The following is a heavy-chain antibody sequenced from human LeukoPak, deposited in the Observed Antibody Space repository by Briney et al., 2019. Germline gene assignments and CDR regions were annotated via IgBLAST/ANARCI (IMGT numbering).Heavy chain of an antibody. CDR2: IDPSDSYT. J-gene: IGHJ3*02. CDR1: GYSFTTYW. D-gene: IGHD6-13*01. Sequence: GESLKISCKGSGYSFTTYWISWVRQMPGKGLEWMGRIDPSDSYTNYSPSFQGQVTISADKSISTAYLQWSSLKASDTAMYYCARVISGSSSWPPGDAFDIWGQGTMVTVSS. V-gene: IGHV5-10-1*04. CDR3: ARVISGSSSWPPGDAFDI.